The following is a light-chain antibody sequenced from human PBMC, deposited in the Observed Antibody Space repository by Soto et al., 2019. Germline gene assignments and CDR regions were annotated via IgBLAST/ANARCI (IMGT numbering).Light chain of an antibody. V-gene: IGLV1-40*01. CDR2: GNS. Sequence: QAVLTQPASESGAPGQRVTISCTGSSSNIGAGYDVHWYQQLPGTAPKLLIYGNSNRPSGVPDRFSGSKSGTSASLAITGLQAEDEADYYCQSYDSSLSGCVFGTGTKVTVL. CDR3: QSYDSSLSGCV. J-gene: IGLJ1*01. CDR1: SSNIGAGYD.